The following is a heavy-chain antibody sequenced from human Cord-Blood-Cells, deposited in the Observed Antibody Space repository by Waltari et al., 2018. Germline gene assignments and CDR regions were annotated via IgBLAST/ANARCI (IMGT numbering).Heavy chain of an antibody. CDR2: INHSGST. V-gene: IGHV4-34*01. CDR1: VGSFSGYY. D-gene: IGHD1-20*01. CDR3: ARVSPKLTGAFDI. J-gene: IGHJ3*02. Sequence: QVQLQQSGAGLLQPSETPSLTGAVYVGSFSGYYWSWIRQSPGKGLEWIGEINHSGSTNYNPSLKSRVTISVDTSKNQFSLKLSSVTAADTAVYYCARVSPKLTGAFDIWGQGTMVTVSS.